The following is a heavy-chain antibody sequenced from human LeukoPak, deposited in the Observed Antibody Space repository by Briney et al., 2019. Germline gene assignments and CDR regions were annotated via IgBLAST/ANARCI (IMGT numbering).Heavy chain of an antibody. J-gene: IGHJ4*02. CDR2: IYTRGNT. CDR1: GGSINTFY. Sequence: PSETLSLTCTVSGGSINTFYWSWIRQPGGKGLDWIGRIYTRGNTNYNPSLKSRVTMSVDTSKNQFSLKVSSVTAEDTAVYYCARDFMYNVNCAGCWGQGTLVTVSS. CDR3: ARDFMYNVNCAGC. D-gene: IGHD1-14*01. V-gene: IGHV4-4*07.